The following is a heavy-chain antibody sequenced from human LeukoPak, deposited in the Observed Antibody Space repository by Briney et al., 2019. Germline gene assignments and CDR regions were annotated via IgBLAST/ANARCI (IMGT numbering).Heavy chain of an antibody. CDR1: GFTFSSYS. CDR2: ISSDSRNI. D-gene: IGHD6-13*01. Sequence: GGSLRLSCAASGFTFSSYSMNWVRQAPGKGLEWVSYISSDSRNIYYADSVKGRFTISRDNAKNSLFLHMNSLRSEDTAVYYCARAFYSSSWAPLDFWGQGTLLTVSS. CDR3: ARAFYSSSWAPLDF. J-gene: IGHJ4*02. V-gene: IGHV3-48*01.